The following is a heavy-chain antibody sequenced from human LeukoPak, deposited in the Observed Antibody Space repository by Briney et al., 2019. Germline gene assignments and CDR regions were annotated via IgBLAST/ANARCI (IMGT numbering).Heavy chain of an antibody. V-gene: IGHV1-24*01. CDR1: GYTLTELS. D-gene: IGHD2-8*02. Sequence: ASVKVSCKVSGYTLTELSMHWVRQAPGKGLEWVGGFDPEDGETIYAQKFQGRVTMTEDTPTDTAYMELSSLRSEDTAVYYCATRHWYYFDYWGQGTLVTVSS. CDR3: ATRHWYYFDY. J-gene: IGHJ4*02. CDR2: FDPEDGET.